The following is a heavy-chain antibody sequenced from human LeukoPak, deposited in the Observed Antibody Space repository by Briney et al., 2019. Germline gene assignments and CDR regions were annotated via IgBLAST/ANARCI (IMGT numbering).Heavy chain of an antibody. D-gene: IGHD5-18*01. CDR2: ISAYDGNT. V-gene: IGHV1-18*01. J-gene: IGHJ4*02. CDR1: GYTFMSYG. Sequence: ASVKVSCKASGYTFMSYGIGWVRQAPGQGLEWMGWISAYDGNTNYVQKFQGRVTMTVDTSTNSAYMDLRSLTSDDTAVYYCTRDDGYSYRKGVDHFAYWGQGTLVTVSS. CDR3: TRDDGYSYRKGVDHFAY.